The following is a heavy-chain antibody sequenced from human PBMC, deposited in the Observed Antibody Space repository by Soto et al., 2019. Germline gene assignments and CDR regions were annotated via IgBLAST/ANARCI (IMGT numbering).Heavy chain of an antibody. CDR2: IWYDGSNK. CDR3: ARSGSTIFGVVINYFDY. V-gene: IGHV3-33*01. J-gene: IGHJ4*02. D-gene: IGHD3-3*01. CDR1: GFTFSSYG. Sequence: GGSLRLSCAASGFTFSSYGMHWVRQAPGKGLEWVAVIWYDGSNKYYADSVKGRFTISRDNSKNTLYLQMNSLRAEDTAVYYCARSGSTIFGVVINYFDYWGQGTLVTVSS.